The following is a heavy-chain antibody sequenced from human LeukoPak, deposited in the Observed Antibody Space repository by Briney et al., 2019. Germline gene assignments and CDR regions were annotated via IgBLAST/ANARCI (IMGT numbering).Heavy chain of an antibody. J-gene: IGHJ6*03. CDR3: ARISRGYYYYYYYMDV. V-gene: IGHV4-59*01. CDR2: IYYSGST. CDR1: GGSISSYY. Sequence: PSETLSLTCTVSGGSISSYYWSWIRQPPGKGLEWIGYIYYSGSTNYNPSLKSRVTISVDTSKNQFSLKLSSVTAADTAVYYCARISRGYYYYYYYMDVWGKGTTVTISS.